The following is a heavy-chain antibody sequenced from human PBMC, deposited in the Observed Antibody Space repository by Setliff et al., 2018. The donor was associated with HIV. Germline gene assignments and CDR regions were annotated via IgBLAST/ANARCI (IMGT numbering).Heavy chain of an antibody. CDR1: GFTFNNYA. V-gene: IGHV3-23*01. CDR3: AKDNTWIPNGFDY. Sequence: LRLSCAASGFTFNNYAMSWVRQAPGKGLEWVSALSTSGDSTYYADSVKGRFTISRDNSKNTLYLQMNSLRAEDTAVYYCAKDNTWIPNGFDYWGQGTLVTVTS. D-gene: IGHD5-18*01. J-gene: IGHJ4*02. CDR2: LSTSGDST.